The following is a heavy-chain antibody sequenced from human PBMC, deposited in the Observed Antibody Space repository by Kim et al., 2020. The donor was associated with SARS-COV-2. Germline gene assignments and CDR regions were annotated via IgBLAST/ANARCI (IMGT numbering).Heavy chain of an antibody. Sequence: ASVKVSCKVSGYTLTELSMHWVRQAPGKGLEWMGGFDPEDGETIYAQKFQGRVTMTEDTSTDTAYMELSSLRSEDTAVYYCATVSYYYDSSGFQFFDYWGQGTLVTVSS. D-gene: IGHD3-22*01. CDR1: GYTLTELS. V-gene: IGHV1-24*01. CDR3: ATVSYYYDSSGFQFFDY. J-gene: IGHJ4*02. CDR2: FDPEDGET.